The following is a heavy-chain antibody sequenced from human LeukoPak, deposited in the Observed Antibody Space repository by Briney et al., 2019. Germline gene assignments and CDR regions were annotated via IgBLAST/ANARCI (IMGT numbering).Heavy chain of an antibody. Sequence: SVKVSCKASGGTFSSYAISWVRPAPGQGVECMGRIIHIFGIANYAQKFQGRVTITADKSTSTAYMELSSLRSEDTAVYYCAQGSLRILNGMDVWGQGTTVTVSS. D-gene: IGHD3-3*01. V-gene: IGHV1-69*04. CDR3: AQGSLRILNGMDV. CDR1: GGTFSSYA. CDR2: IIHIFGIA. J-gene: IGHJ6*02.